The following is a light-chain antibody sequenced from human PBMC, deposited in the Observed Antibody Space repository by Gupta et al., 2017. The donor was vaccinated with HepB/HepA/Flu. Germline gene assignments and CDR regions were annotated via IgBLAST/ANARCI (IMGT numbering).Light chain of an antibody. CDR2: FNN. CDR3: ATWDDSLNGQV. V-gene: IGLV1-44*01. CDR1: SSNIGSNA. Sequence: QSVLTQPPSASGTPGQRVTISCSGTSSNIGSNAVNWYQQYPGTAPKLLMFFNNQRPSGVPDRFSGSKSGTSASLAISWLQSDDEADYYCATWDDSLNGQVFGTGTKVTVL. J-gene: IGLJ1*01.